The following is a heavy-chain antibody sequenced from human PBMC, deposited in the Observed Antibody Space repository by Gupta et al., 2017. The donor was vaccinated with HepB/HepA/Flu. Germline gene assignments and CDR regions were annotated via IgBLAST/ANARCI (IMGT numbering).Heavy chain of an antibody. CDR2: SLSGGQK. CDR3: AKDRTPDGRWDIDY. V-gene: IGHV3-23*01. D-gene: IGHD1-26*01. CDR1: GFTFKSYT. J-gene: IGHJ4*02. Sequence: EVQLMESGGTLVQPGRSLRLSCVASGFTFKSYTMNWVRQAPGKGLEWVSGSLSGGQKYYADSVKGRFTVSRDSSQNTLFLQMNSLAADDTGIYYCAKDRTPDGRWDIDYWGQGSLVTVSS.